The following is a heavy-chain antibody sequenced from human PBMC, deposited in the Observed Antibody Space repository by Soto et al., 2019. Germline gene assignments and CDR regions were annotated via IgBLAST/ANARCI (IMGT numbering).Heavy chain of an antibody. D-gene: IGHD6-6*01. V-gene: IGHV6-1*01. J-gene: IGHJ6*02. Sequence: PSQTLSLTCAISGDSVSSNSAAWNWIRQSPSRGLEWLGRTYYRSKWYNDYAVSVKSRITINPDTPKNQFSLQLNSVTPEDTAVYYCAGSIAYFYYYYYGMDVWGQGTTVTVSS. CDR1: GDSVSSNSAA. CDR3: AGSIAYFYYYYYGMDV. CDR2: TYYRSKWYN.